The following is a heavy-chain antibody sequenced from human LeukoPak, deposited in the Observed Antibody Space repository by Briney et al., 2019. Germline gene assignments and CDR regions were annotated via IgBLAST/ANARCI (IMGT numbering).Heavy chain of an antibody. V-gene: IGHV4-34*01. D-gene: IGHD2-15*01. J-gene: IGHJ6*02. Sequence: PSETLSLTCAVYGGSFSGYYWSWIRQPPGKGLEWIGEINHSGSTNYNPSLKSRVTISVDTSKNQFPLKLSSVTAADTAVYYCARTSRRYCSGGSCYRSYYYYGMDVWGQGTTVTVSS. CDR2: INHSGST. CDR3: ARTSRRYCSGGSCYRSYYYYGMDV. CDR1: GGSFSGYY.